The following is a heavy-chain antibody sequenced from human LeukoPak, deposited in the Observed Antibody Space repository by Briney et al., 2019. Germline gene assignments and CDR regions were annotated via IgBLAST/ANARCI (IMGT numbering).Heavy chain of an antibody. CDR3: TTDTPWTLEPY. CDR1: GFTFSDAW. Sequence: PGGSLRLSCAASGFTFSDAWMSWVRQAPGKGLEWVGRIKTKAGGGATDYAAPVKGRFTISRDDSRNTLYLQMNSLITVDSAVYYCTTDTPWTLEPYWGQGTLVTVSS. J-gene: IGHJ4*02. CDR2: IKTKAGGGAT. V-gene: IGHV3-15*01. D-gene: IGHD3/OR15-3a*01.